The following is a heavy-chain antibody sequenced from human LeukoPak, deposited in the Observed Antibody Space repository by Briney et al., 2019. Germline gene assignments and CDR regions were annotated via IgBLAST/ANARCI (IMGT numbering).Heavy chain of an antibody. V-gene: IGHV3-23*01. CDR3: ARPSTITMVRGVT. CDR2: ISGSGGST. D-gene: IGHD3-10*01. Sequence: GGSLRLSCAASGFTFSSYAMSWVRQAPGKGLEWVSAISGSGGSTYYADSVKGRFTISRDNSKNTLYLQMNSLRAEDTAVYYCARPSTITMVRGVTWGQGTLVTVSS. CDR1: GFTFSSYA. J-gene: IGHJ5*02.